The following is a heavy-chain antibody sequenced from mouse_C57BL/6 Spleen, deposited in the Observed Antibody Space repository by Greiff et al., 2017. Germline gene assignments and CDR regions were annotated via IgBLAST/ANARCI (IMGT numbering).Heavy chain of an antibody. V-gene: IGHV5-17*01. CDR2: ISSGSSTI. J-gene: IGHJ4*01. CDR3: ARDPIGYAMDY. D-gene: IGHD2-14*01. Sequence: EVQLVESGGGLVKPGGSLKLSCAASGFTFRDYGMHWVRQAPEKGLEWVAYISSGSSTIYYADTVKGRFTISRDNAKNTLFLQMTSLRSEDTAMYYCARDPIGYAMDYWGQGTSVTVSS. CDR1: GFTFRDYG.